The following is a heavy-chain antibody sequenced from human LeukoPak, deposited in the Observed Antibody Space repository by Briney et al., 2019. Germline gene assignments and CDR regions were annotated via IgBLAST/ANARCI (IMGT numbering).Heavy chain of an antibody. CDR1: GDSTSNFY. V-gene: IGHV4-59*03. Sequence: PSETLSLTCTVSGDSTSNFYWTWIRQSPGKGLEWIGNIHYSGSSIYKPSLKSRGTISIDTSRNQFFLKLNYVTAADTAVYFCGVAANPSWFDFWGPGTLVTVSS. D-gene: IGHD6-13*01. CDR3: GVAANPSWFDF. J-gene: IGHJ4*02. CDR2: IHYSGSS.